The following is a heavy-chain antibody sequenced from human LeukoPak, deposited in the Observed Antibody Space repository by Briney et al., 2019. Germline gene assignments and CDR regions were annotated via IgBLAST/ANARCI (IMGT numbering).Heavy chain of an antibody. CDR1: GFTFSSYE. D-gene: IGHD6-13*01. Sequence: PGGSLRLSCAASGFTFSSYEMNWVRQAPGKGLEWVSYISSSGGTIYYAGSVKGRFTISRDNAKNSLYLQMNSLRAEDTAVYYCARDQAAAGRNWGQGTLVTVSS. V-gene: IGHV3-48*03. CDR3: ARDQAAAGRN. CDR2: ISSSGGTI. J-gene: IGHJ4*02.